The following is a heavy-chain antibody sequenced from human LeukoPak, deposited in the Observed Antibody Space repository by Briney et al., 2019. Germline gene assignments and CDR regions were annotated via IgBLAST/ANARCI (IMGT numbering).Heavy chain of an antibody. CDR3: TRVQAGRAGLMDV. V-gene: IGHV3-74*01. D-gene: IGHD6-13*01. CDR1: GFTLSNYW. CDR2: IDPDGTTT. Sequence: GGSLRLSCAASGFTLSNYWMHWVRHAPGEGLVWVSRIDPDGTTTNYADSVKGRFTTSRDNAKNTLYLQMNSLRAEDTALYYCTRVQAGRAGLMDVWGRGTTVTVSS. J-gene: IGHJ6*02.